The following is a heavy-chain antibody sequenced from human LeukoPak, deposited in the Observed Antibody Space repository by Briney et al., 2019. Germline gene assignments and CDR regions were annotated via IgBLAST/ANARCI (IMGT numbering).Heavy chain of an antibody. D-gene: IGHD2-15*01. V-gene: IGHV3-23*01. CDR3: AKDYAVVVAATRFDY. J-gene: IGHJ4*02. CDR1: GFTFSSYA. Sequence: GGSLRLSCTASGFTFSSYAKSWVRQAPGKGLEWVSAISGSGGSTYYADSVKGRFTISRDNSKNTLYLQMNSLRAEDTAVYYCAKDYAVVVAATRFDYWGQGTLVTVSS. CDR2: ISGSGGST.